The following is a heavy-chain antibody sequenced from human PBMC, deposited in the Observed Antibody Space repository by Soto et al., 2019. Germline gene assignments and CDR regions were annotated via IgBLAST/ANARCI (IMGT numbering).Heavy chain of an antibody. CDR2: LYDVDGS. D-gene: IGHD1-1*01. CDR1: GLTISGKKY. Sequence: DVQLVESGGGLIQPGESLRLSCAAFGLTISGKKYVAWVRQAPGKGLAWVSGLYDVDGSFYADSVRGRFTTSSDSSKTTVYLQMNDLRPDDTAVYYCATWHEREHAYDVWGQGTTVTVSS. J-gene: IGHJ3*01. CDR3: ATWHEREHAYDV. V-gene: IGHV3-53*01.